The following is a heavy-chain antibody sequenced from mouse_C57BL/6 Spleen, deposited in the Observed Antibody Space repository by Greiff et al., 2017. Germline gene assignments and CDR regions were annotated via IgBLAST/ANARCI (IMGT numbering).Heavy chain of an antibody. CDR3: ARRHYGSGAMDY. CDR2: ISSGSSTI. CDR1: GFTFSDYG. V-gene: IGHV5-17*01. J-gene: IGHJ4*01. Sequence: EVKLVESGGGLVKPGGSLKLSCAASGFTFSDYGMHWVRQAPEKGLEWVAYISSGSSTIYYADTVKGRFTISRDNAKNTLFLQMTSRRCEDAAMYYCARRHYGSGAMDYWGQGTSVTVSS. D-gene: IGHD1-1*01.